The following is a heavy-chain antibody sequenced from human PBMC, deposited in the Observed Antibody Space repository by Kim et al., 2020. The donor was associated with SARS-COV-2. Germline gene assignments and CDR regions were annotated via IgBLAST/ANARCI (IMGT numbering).Heavy chain of an antibody. CDR3: ARWDPPAVAGTGWFDP. D-gene: IGHD6-19*01. J-gene: IGHJ5*02. Sequence: TLQGRVTMTTDTSTSTAYLELRSLRSDDTAVYYCARWDPPAVAGTGWFDPWGQGTLVTVSS. V-gene: IGHV1-18*01.